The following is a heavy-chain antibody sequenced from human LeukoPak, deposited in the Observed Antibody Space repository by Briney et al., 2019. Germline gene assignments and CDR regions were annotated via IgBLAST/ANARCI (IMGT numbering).Heavy chain of an antibody. D-gene: IGHD3-10*01. Sequence: GGSLRLSCAASGFTFSSYSMNWVRQAPGKGLEWVSYISSSSSTIYYADSVKGRFTISRDNAKNSLYLQMNSLRAEDTAVYYCARDKSAGADTGSSFYHWGQGALVTVSS. CDR3: ARDKSAGADTGSSFYH. J-gene: IGHJ5*02. V-gene: IGHV3-48*01. CDR2: ISSSSSTI. CDR1: GFTFSSYS.